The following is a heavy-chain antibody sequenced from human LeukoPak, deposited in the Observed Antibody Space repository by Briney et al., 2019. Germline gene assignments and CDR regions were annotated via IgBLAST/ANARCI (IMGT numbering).Heavy chain of an antibody. Sequence: EASVKVSCKASGYTFTSYGISWVRQAPGQGLEWMGWISAYNGNTNYAQKLQGRVTMTTDTSTSTAYMELRSLRSDDTAVYYCARVLWNGDYPRFDYWGQGTLVTVSS. CDR1: GYTFTSYG. CDR2: ISAYNGNT. J-gene: IGHJ4*02. CDR3: ARVLWNGDYPRFDY. D-gene: IGHD4-17*01. V-gene: IGHV1-18*01.